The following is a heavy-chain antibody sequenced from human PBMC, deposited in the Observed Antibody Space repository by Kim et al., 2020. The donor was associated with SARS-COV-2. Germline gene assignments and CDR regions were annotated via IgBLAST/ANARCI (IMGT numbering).Heavy chain of an antibody. CDR2: ISSSDTGE. CDR1: GFTFSSYA. CDR3: ATSSGWSDY. V-gene: IGHV3-23*01. J-gene: IGHJ4*02. D-gene: IGHD6-19*01. Sequence: GGSLRLSCAASGFTFSSYAMTWVRQAPGRGLEWVSVISSSDTGEYYADSVKGRFTIFRDNSKNTVYLQMNSVRADDTATYYCATSSGWSDYWGQGTLVTV.